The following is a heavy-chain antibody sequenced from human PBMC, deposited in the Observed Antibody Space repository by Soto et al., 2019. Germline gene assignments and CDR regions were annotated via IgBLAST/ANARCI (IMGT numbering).Heavy chain of an antibody. CDR1: GFTFTSYA. CDR2: ISGSGGSE. CDR3: AKGDTTMITDYYAMDV. D-gene: IGHD5-18*01. J-gene: IGHJ6*02. V-gene: IGHV3-23*01. Sequence: PGGSLRLSCAVFGFTFTSYAMTWVRQAPGKGLEWVSAISGSGGSEFYADSVKGRFTISRDNSKNTLYLQMKSLRAEDTALYYCAKGDTTMITDYYAMDVWGQGTTVTV.